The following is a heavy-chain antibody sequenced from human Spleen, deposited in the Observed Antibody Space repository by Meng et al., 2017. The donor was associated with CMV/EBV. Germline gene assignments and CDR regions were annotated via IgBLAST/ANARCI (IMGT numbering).Heavy chain of an antibody. CDR3: ARDYYDSGAYYYTEEYYHGLDV. CDR1: GDSLSSNSAA. J-gene: IGHJ6*02. V-gene: IGHV6-1*01. CDR2: TYYRSKWYD. Sequence: SQTLSLTCAISGDSLSSNSAAWNWIRHSPSRGLEWLGRTYYRSKWYDDYAMAVKSRITINPDTSKNQFSLQLNSVTPEDTAVYYCARDYYDSGAYYYTEEYYHGLDVWGQGTTVTVSS. D-gene: IGHD3-22*01.